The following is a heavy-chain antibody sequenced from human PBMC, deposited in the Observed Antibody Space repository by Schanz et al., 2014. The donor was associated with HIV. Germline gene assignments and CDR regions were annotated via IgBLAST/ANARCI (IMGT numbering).Heavy chain of an antibody. CDR3: AKGRSGRGALFVGMDV. CDR1: GFTFSNYA. V-gene: IGHV3-23*03. Sequence: EVQLLESGGGLVQPGGSLRLSCAASGFTFSNYAMTWVRQAPGKGLEWVSVMNAGGDTFYAASVKGRFTISRDNAKNSLYLQMNSLRAEDTALYYCAKGRSGRGALFVGMDVWGQGTPVTVSS. J-gene: IGHJ6*01. D-gene: IGHD3-10*01. CDR2: MNAGGDT.